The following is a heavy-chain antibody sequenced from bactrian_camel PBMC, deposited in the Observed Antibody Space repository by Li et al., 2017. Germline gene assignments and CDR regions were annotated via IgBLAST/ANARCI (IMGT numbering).Heavy chain of an antibody. CDR2: IASDGSKT. D-gene: IGHD5*01. J-gene: IGHJ4*01. Sequence: HVQLVESGGGSVQAGRSLRLSCATSGYTFSPFGIGWVRQSPGKGPEWVSSIASDGSKTYYSDSVKGRFAISRDNAKNTVYLQMNSLKSEDTALYYCATHGWTHWGQGTQVTVS. CDR1: GYTFSPFG. V-gene: IGHV3S7*01. CDR3: ATHGWTH.